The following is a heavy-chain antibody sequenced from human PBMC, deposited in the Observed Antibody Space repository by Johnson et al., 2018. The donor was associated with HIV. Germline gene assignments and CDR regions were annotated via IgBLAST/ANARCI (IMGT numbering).Heavy chain of an antibody. V-gene: IGHV3-30-3*01. CDR1: GFTFSDYY. Sequence: QMQLVESGGGLVKPGGSLRLSCAASGFTFSDYYMSWIRQAPGKGLEWVAVISSDGSNKYYADSVKGRFTISRDNSKNTLYLQMNSLRAEDTAVYYCARPDYGDRGGAFDIWGQGTMVTVSS. CDR3: ARPDYGDRGGAFDI. D-gene: IGHD4-17*01. CDR2: ISSDGSNK. J-gene: IGHJ3*02.